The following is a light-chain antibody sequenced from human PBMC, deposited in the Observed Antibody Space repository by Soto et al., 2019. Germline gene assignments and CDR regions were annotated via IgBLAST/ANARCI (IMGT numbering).Light chain of an antibody. CDR3: HQYGDSPQT. CDR1: QSVSSSF. J-gene: IGKJ1*01. Sequence: EIVLTLSLGTLSLYPGERATLACRASQSVSSSFLTWYQQKPGQAPRLLIYGASSRATGIPDRFGGSGSGTDFTLTISRLEPEDFAVYFCHQYGDSPQTFGQGSMVDIK. V-gene: IGKV3-20*01. CDR2: GAS.